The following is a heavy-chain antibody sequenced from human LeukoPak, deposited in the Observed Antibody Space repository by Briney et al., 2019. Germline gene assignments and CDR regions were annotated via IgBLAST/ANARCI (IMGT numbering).Heavy chain of an antibody. CDR3: AKGNSSSGWYNWFDP. D-gene: IGHD6-19*01. CDR1: GFTFSSYA. Sequence: GGSLRLSCAASGFTFSSYAMSWVRQAPGKGLEWVSGISWNSGSIGYADSVKGRFTISRDNAKNSLYLQMNSLRAEDTALYYCAKGNSSSGWYNWFDPWGQGTLVTVSS. V-gene: IGHV3-9*01. J-gene: IGHJ5*02. CDR2: ISWNSGSI.